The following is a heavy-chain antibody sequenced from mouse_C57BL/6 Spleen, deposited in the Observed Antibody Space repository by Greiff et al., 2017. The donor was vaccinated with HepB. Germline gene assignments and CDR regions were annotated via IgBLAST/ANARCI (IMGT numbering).Heavy chain of an antibody. Sequence: VQLQQSGPGLVAPSQRLSITCTVSGFSFTSYGVDWVRQSPGKGLEWLGVIWGVGSTNYNSALKSRLSISKDNSKSQVFLKMNSLQTDDTAMYYCAIIYYGNYRAMDYWGQGTSVTVSS. D-gene: IGHD2-1*01. V-gene: IGHV2-6*01. CDR1: GFSFTSYG. J-gene: IGHJ4*01. CDR2: IWGVGST. CDR3: AIIYYGNYRAMDY.